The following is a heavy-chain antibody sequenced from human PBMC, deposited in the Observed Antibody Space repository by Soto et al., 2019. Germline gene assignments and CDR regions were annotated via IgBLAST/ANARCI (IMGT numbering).Heavy chain of an antibody. CDR1: GGSISSSSYY. V-gene: IGHV4-39*01. Sequence: SETLSLTCTVSGGSISSSSYYRGWIRQPPGKGLEWIGSIYYSGSTYYNPSLKSRVTISVDTSKNQFSLKLSSVTAADTAVYYCARHVRRIAVAFGWFDPWGQGTLVTVSS. CDR3: ARHVRRIAVAFGWFDP. CDR2: IYYSGST. D-gene: IGHD6-19*01. J-gene: IGHJ5*02.